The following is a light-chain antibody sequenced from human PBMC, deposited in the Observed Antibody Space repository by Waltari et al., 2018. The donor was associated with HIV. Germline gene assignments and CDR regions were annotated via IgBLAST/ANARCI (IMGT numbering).Light chain of an antibody. V-gene: IGLV2-14*01. CDR1: TSDVGGYKY. CDR2: EVT. Sequence: QSALTQPASVSGSPGQSITISCIGTTSDVGGYKYVSWYQQHPVKAPRLRIYEVTNRPSGVSSRFSGAKCGNTASRTISGLQAEDEADYYCTSYTSRNTRVFGTGTKVTVL. J-gene: IGLJ1*01. CDR3: TSYTSRNTRV.